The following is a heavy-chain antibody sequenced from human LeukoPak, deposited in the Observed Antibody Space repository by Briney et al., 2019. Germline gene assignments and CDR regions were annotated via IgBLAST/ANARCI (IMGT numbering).Heavy chain of an antibody. J-gene: IGHJ4*02. Sequence: GGSLRLSCVASGFSFSSYTMHWVRQAPGKGLEWVAVISYDGSNKYHADSVKGRFTISRDNSKNTLYLQMNSLRPEDTAVYYCARDVVGYAFDYWGQRTLVTVSS. CDR3: ARDVVGYAFDY. CDR2: ISYDGSNK. D-gene: IGHD2-21*01. CDR1: GFSFSSYT. V-gene: IGHV3-30*04.